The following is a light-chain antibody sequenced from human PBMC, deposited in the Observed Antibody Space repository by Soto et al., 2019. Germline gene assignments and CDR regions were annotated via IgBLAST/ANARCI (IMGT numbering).Light chain of an antibody. CDR2: LGS. J-gene: IGKJ1*01. CDR3: MQALQTHRT. V-gene: IGKV2-28*01. CDR1: QSLLHSNGYNY. Sequence: DIVMTQSPLSLPVTPGEPASISCRSSQSLLHSNGYNYLDWYLQKPGQSPQLLIYLGSNRASGVPDRFSGSGSGTDFTLKISRVEAEDVGVYYCMQALQTHRTLGQGTKVDIK.